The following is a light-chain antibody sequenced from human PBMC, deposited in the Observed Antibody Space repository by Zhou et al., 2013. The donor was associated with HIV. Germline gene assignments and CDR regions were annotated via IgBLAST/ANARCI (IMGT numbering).Light chain of an antibody. V-gene: IGKV3-15*01. CDR1: QNVNNN. CDR2: HAS. J-gene: IGKJ1*01. CDR3: QQYSSWPWT. Sequence: EIVLTQSPATLSMSPGERATLSCRAGQNVNNNLAWYQQKPGQSPRLLIYHASSRATGIPARFSGSDSGTEFTLTISSLQSGDFAIYYCQQYSSWPWTFGQGTRVDIK.